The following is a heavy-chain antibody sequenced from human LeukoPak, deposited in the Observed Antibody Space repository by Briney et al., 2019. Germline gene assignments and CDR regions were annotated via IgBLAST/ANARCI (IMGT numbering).Heavy chain of an antibody. CDR2: IRYDGSNK. Sequence: AGGSLRLSCVASGFTFSSYGMHWVRQAPGKGLEWVAFIRYDGSNKYYADSVKGRFTISRDNSKNTLYLQMNSLRAEDTAVYYCAKDYGGSSGLYDYWXQGTLVTVSX. D-gene: IGHD3-10*01. J-gene: IGHJ4*02. CDR1: GFTFSSYG. V-gene: IGHV3-30*02. CDR3: AKDYGGSSGLYDY.